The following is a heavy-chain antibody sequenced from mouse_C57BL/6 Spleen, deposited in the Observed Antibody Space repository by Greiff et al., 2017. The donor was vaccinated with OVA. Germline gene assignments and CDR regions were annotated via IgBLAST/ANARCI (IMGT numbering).Heavy chain of an antibody. J-gene: IGHJ3*01. CDR3: ARGREDAWFAY. CDR1: GYTFTSYW. Sequence: QVQLQQSGAELVKPGASVKLSCKASGYTFTSYWMHWVKQRPGQGLEWIGMIHPNSGSTNYNEKFKSKATLTVDKSSSTAYMQLSSLTSEDSAVYYCARGREDAWFAYWGQGTLVTVSA. CDR2: IHPNSGST. V-gene: IGHV1-64*01.